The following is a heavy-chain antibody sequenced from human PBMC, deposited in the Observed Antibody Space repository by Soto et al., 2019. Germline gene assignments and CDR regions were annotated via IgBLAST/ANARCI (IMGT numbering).Heavy chain of an antibody. CDR3: ARHSCSGGSCPYYYYYYYMDV. V-gene: IGHV4-39*01. D-gene: IGHD2-15*01. CDR1: GGSISSSSYY. CDR2: IYYSGST. J-gene: IGHJ6*03. Sequence: SETLSLTCTVSGGSISSSSYYWGWIRQPPGKGLEWIGSIYYSGSTYYNPSLKSRVTISVDTSKNQFSLKLSSVTAADTAVYYCARHSCSGGSCPYYYYYYYMDVWGKGTTVTVSS.